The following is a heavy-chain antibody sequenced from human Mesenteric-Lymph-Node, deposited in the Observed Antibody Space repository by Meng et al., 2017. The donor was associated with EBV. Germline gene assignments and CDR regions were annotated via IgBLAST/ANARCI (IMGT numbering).Heavy chain of an antibody. CDR2: INHSGST. D-gene: IGHD3-10*01. J-gene: IGHJ4*02. V-gene: IGHV4-34*01. CDR3: ARGDTMVQGGFDY. CDR1: GGSFSGYY. Sequence: QVQLQQWGAGLSQPSETLSLTCAVYGGSFSGYYWSWIRQPPGKGLEWIGEINHSGSTNYNPSLKSRVTISVDTSKNQFSLKLSSVTAADTAVYYCARGDTMVQGGFDYWGQGTLVTVSS.